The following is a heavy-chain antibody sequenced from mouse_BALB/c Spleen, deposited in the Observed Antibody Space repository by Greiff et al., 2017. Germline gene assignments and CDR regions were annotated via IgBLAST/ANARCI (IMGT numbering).Heavy chain of an antibody. CDR2: ISDGGSYT. Sequence: EVKLMESGGGLVKPGGSLKLSCAASGFTFSDYYMYWVRQTPEKRLEWVATISDGGSYTYYPDSVKGRFTISRDNAKNNLYLQMSSLKSEDTAMYYCARDGGYYYGSEDYWGQGTTLTVSS. V-gene: IGHV5-4*02. CDR3: ARDGGYYYGSEDY. D-gene: IGHD1-1*01. CDR1: GFTFSDYY. J-gene: IGHJ2*01.